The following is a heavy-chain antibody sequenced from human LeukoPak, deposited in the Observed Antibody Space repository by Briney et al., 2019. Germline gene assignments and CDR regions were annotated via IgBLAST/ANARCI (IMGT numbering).Heavy chain of an antibody. CDR3: AKRYCYDNSGYFDS. CDR1: GGSINSSSYS. V-gene: IGHV4-39*01. J-gene: IGHJ4*02. D-gene: IGHD3-22*01. CDR2: IYYSGST. Sequence: PSETLSLTCTVSGGSINSSSYSWGWIRQPPGKGLEWIGTIYYSGSTYYNPSLKSRVTISVDTSQNLFSLKLSSVTAADTAVYYCAKRYCYDNSGYFDSWGQGTLVTVSS.